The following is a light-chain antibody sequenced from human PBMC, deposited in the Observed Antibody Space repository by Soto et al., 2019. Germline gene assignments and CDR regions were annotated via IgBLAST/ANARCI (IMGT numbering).Light chain of an antibody. V-gene: IGKV3-20*01. Sequence: ETVLTQSPGTLSLSPGDSATLSCRASQSVSSSYLAWYQQKPGQAPRLLIFGASSRATGIPDRFSGSGSGTDYTLTISTLEPEDFAVYYCQQYGTSPLTFGGGTKVEIK. CDR2: GAS. CDR3: QQYGTSPLT. J-gene: IGKJ4*01. CDR1: QSVSSSY.